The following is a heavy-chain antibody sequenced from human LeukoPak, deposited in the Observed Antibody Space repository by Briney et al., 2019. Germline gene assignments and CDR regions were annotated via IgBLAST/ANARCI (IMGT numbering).Heavy chain of an antibody. Sequence: PGGSLRLSCAASGFSFSSYGTHWVRQAPGKGLEWMAVISYDGSNKYHADSVKGRFTISRDNSKNTLYLQMNSLRVEDTAVYYCAKGGIPDDPWGQGTLVTVSS. CDR2: ISYDGSNK. CDR1: GFSFSSYG. V-gene: IGHV3-30*18. J-gene: IGHJ5*02. CDR3: AKGGIPDDP. D-gene: IGHD2-21*01.